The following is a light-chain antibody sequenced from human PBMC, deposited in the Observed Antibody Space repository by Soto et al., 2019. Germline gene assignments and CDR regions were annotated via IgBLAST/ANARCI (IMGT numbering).Light chain of an antibody. CDR1: QSILTW. Sequence: DIQMTQSPSTLSASVGDRVTITCRASQSILTWLAWYQQKPGKAPKLLIYDASTLETGVPSRFSGSGSGTEFTLTISSLQSEDFAVYYCQQYGSSGTFGQGTKVDIK. CDR2: DAS. CDR3: QQYGSSGT. J-gene: IGKJ1*01. V-gene: IGKV1-5*01.